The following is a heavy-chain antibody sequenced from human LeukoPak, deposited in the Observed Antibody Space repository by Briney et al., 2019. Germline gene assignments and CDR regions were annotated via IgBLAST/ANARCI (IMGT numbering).Heavy chain of an antibody. Sequence: PGGSLRLSCAASGFTVSSNYMSWVRQAPGKGLEGVSVIYSGGSTYYADSVKGRFTISRDNSKNTLYLQMNRLRAEDTAVYYCARTMVRGVITPKDLYYFDYWGQGTLVTVSS. CDR3: ARTMVRGVITPKDLYYFDY. CDR2: IYSGGST. V-gene: IGHV3-66*01. J-gene: IGHJ4*02. CDR1: GFTVSSNY. D-gene: IGHD3-10*01.